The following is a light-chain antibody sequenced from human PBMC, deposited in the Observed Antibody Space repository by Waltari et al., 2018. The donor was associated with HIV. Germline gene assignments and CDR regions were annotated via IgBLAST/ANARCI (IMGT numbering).Light chain of an antibody. J-gene: IGKJ4*01. V-gene: IGKV3-20*01. CDR2: GAS. CDR3: QQYDSSPRLT. CDR1: QSVISSY. Sequence: EIVLTQSPGTLSLSPGERATLSCRASQSVISSYLAWYQQKPGQAPRLLIYGASTRATGIPDRFSGSGSGTDFTLTISRLETEDFAVYYCQQYDSSPRLTFGGGTKVEIK.